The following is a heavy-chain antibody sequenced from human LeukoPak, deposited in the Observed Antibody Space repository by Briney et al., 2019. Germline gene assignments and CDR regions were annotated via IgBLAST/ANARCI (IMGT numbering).Heavy chain of an antibody. CDR3: AKAIIRYSSGWPPDAFDI. J-gene: IGHJ3*02. Sequence: PGGSLRLSCAASGFTFDDYAMHWVRQAPGKGLEWVSGISWNSGSIGYADSVKGRFTISRDNAKNSLYLQMNSLRAEDMALYYCAKAIIRYSSGWPPDAFDIWGQGTMVTVSS. CDR2: ISWNSGSI. D-gene: IGHD6-19*01. CDR1: GFTFDDYA. V-gene: IGHV3-9*03.